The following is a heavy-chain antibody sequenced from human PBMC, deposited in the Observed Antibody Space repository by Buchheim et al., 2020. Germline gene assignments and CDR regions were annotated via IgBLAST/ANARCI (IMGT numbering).Heavy chain of an antibody. CDR3: ARRDGITIFGVRRWFDP. CDR1: GGSFSGYY. Sequence: QVQLQQWGAGLLKPSETLSLTCAVYGGSFSGYYWSWIRQPPGKGLEWIGEINHSGSTNYNPSLKSRVTISVDTSKNQFSLKLSSVTAADTAVYYCARRDGITIFGVRRWFDPWGQGTL. D-gene: IGHD3-3*01. V-gene: IGHV4-34*01. J-gene: IGHJ5*02. CDR2: INHSGST.